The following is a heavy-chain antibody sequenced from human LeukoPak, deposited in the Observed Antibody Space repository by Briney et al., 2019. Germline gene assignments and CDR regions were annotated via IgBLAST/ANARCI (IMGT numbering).Heavy chain of an antibody. V-gene: IGHV3-23*01. CDR3: AKDQSMVRGRYYFDY. CDR1: GFTFSSYA. J-gene: IGHJ4*02. CDR2: ISGSGGST. D-gene: IGHD3-10*01. Sequence: SGGSLRLSCAASGFTFSSYAMSWVRQAPGKGLEWVSAISGSGGSTYYADSVKGRFTISRDNSKNTLYLQMNSLRAEDTAVYYCAKDQSMVRGRYYFDYWGQGTLVTVSS.